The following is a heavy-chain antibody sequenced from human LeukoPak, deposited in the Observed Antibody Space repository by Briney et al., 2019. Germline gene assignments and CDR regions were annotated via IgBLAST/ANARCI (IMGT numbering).Heavy chain of an antibody. CDR2: IIPIFGTA. D-gene: IGHD2-15*01. V-gene: IGHV1-69*06. CDR3: ARDLAWSVFGEYCSGGSCYLNWFDP. CDR1: GGTFSSYA. Sequence: SVKVSCKASGGTFSSYAISWVRQAPGQGLEWMGGIIPIFGTANYAQKFQGRVTITADKSTSTAYMELSSLRSEDTAVYYCARDLAWSVFGEYCSGGSCYLNWFDPWGQGTLVTVSS. J-gene: IGHJ5*02.